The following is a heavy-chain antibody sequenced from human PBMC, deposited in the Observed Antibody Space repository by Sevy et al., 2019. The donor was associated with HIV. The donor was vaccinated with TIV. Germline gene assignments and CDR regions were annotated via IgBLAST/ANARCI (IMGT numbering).Heavy chain of an antibody. Sequence: GGSLRLSCAASGFTFSSYWMSWVRQASGTGLEWVANIKQDGSEKYYVDSVKGRFTISRDNAKNSLYLQMNSLRAEDTAVYYCARAQGIAVAGTTYYYGMDVWGQRTTVTVSS. J-gene: IGHJ6*02. CDR3: ARAQGIAVAGTTYYYGMDV. CDR2: IKQDGSEK. V-gene: IGHV3-7*01. D-gene: IGHD6-19*01. CDR1: GFTFSSYW.